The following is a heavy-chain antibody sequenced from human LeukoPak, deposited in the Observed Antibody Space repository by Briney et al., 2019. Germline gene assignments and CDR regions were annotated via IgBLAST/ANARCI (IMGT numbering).Heavy chain of an antibody. J-gene: IGHJ4*02. CDR2: ISGSGGST. Sequence: GRSLRLSCVASGFTFSNYGMHWVRQAPGKGLEWVSAISGSGGSTYYADSVKGRFTISRDNSENTLYLQMNSLRAEDTAVYYCARGSGYSSSWYYFDYWGQGTLVTVSS. D-gene: IGHD6-13*01. V-gene: IGHV3-23*01. CDR1: GFTFSNYG. CDR3: ARGSGYSSSWYYFDY.